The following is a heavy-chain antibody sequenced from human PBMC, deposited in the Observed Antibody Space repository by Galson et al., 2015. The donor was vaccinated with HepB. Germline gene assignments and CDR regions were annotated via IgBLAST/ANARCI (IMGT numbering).Heavy chain of an antibody. V-gene: IGHV4-4*02. Sequence: ETLSLTCAVSGGSISSSNWWSWVRQPPGKGLEWMGEINHSGSTNYNPSLKSRVTISVDTSKNQFSLKLSSVTAADTAVYYCARGPKEGGNSQDIAYWGQGTLVTVSS. D-gene: IGHD4-23*01. J-gene: IGHJ4*02. CDR2: INHSGST. CDR3: ARGPKEGGNSQDIAY. CDR1: GGSISSSNW.